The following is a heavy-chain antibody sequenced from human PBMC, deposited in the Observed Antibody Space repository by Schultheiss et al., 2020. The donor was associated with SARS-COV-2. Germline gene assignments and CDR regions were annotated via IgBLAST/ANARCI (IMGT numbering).Heavy chain of an antibody. CDR1: GFTFSSYS. Sequence: GGSLRLSCAASGFTFSSYSMNWVRQAPGKGLEWVGRIKSKTDGGTTDYAAPVKGRFTISRDDSKNTLYLQMNSLKTEDTAVYYCARDRYDFWSGYVSYWYFDVWGRGTLVTVSS. J-gene: IGHJ2*01. V-gene: IGHV3-15*01. CDR3: ARDRYDFWSGYVSYWYFDV. CDR2: IKSKTDGGTT. D-gene: IGHD3-3*01.